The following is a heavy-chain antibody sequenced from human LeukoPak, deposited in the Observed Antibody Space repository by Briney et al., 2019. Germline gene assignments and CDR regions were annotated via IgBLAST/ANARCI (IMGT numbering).Heavy chain of an antibody. Sequence: ASVKVSFKASGYTFTVYYMHWVRQAPGQGLEWMGWINPNSGGTNYAQKFQGRVTMARDTSISTAYMELSRLRSDDTAVYYCARAPYYYDSSGTCDYWGQGTLVTVSS. CDR3: ARAPYYYDSSGTCDY. CDR1: GYTFTVYY. CDR2: INPNSGGT. D-gene: IGHD3-22*01. V-gene: IGHV1-2*02. J-gene: IGHJ4*02.